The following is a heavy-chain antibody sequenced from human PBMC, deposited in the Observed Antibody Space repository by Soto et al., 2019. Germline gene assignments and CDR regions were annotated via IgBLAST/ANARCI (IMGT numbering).Heavy chain of an antibody. D-gene: IGHD1-26*01. V-gene: IGHV4-28*01. CDR3: ARREIEGPIDC. CDR1: GYSISSSNW. CDR2: IYYSGTT. Sequence: QVQLQESGPGLVKPSDTLSLTCAVSGYSISSSNWWGWIRQPPGQGLERIGYIYYSGTTYYNPSLKSRVTMSVDTSKNQFSLKLTSVTGVDPAVYYCARREIEGPIDCWGQGTLVTVSS. J-gene: IGHJ4*02.